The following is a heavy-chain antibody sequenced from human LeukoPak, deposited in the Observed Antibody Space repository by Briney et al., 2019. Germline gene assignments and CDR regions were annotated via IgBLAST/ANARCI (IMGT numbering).Heavy chain of an antibody. D-gene: IGHD1/OR15-1a*01. J-gene: IGHJ4*02. CDR1: GFTFSSYS. Sequence: RAGGSLRLSCAASGFTFSSYSMNWVRQAPGKVLEWVSSISSSSSYIYYADSVKGRFIISRDNSKNTLYLQMNSLRAEDTAVYYCARDQFRNTWYYFDYWGQGTLVTVSS. V-gene: IGHV3-21*01. CDR3: ARDQFRNTWYYFDY. CDR2: ISSSSSYI.